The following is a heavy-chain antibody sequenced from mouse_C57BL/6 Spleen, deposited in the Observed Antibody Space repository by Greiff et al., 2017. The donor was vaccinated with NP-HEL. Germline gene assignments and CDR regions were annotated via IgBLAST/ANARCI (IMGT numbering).Heavy chain of an antibody. V-gene: IGHV1-54*01. CDR3: ARLETAQGEDY. CDR2: TNPGSGGT. Sequence: QVQLQQSGAELVRPGTSVKVSCKASGYAFTNYLIEWVKQRPGQGLEWIGVTNPGSGGTNYNEKFKGKATLTADKSSSTAYMQLSSLTSEDSAVYFCARLETAQGEDYWGQGTSVTVSS. D-gene: IGHD3-2*02. J-gene: IGHJ4*01. CDR1: GYAFTNYL.